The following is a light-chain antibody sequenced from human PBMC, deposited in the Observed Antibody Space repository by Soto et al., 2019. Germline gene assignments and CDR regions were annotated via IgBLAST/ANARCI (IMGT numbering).Light chain of an antibody. CDR2: EGG. J-gene: IGLJ2*01. CDR1: SSDVGNYNL. Sequence: QSALTQPASVSGSPGQSITISCTGTSSDVGNYNLVSWYQQYPGKAPKLMIYEGGKRPSGVSNRFSGSKSGNPASLTISGLQAEDEADYYCCSFALRSTLIFGGGTQLTVL. CDR3: CSFALRSTLI. V-gene: IGLV2-23*01.